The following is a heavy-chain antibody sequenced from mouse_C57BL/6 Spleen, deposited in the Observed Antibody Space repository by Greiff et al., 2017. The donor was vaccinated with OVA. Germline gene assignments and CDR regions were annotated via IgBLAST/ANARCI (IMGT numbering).Heavy chain of an antibody. CDR1: GFTFSDYG. CDR2: ISSGSSTI. J-gene: IGHJ4*01. V-gene: IGHV5-17*01. Sequence: EVQLVESGGGLVKPGGSLKLSCAASGFTFSDYGMHWVRQAPEKGLEWVAYISSGSSTIYYADTVKGRFTIARDNAKNTLFLQMTSLRSEDTAMYYCARDTTDAMDYWGQGTSVTVSS. D-gene: IGHD1-1*01. CDR3: ARDTTDAMDY.